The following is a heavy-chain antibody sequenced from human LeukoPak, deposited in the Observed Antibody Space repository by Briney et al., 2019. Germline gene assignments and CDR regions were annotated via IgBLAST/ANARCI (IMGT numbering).Heavy chain of an antibody. CDR2: IYTRGGT. D-gene: IGHD2-2*01. CDR3: ARDTSYCGSTSCLNDAFDI. J-gene: IGHJ3*02. CDR1: GGSISSYY. Sequence: SETLSLTCTVSGGSISSYYWSWIRQPAGQGLEWIGRIYTRGGTNDNPSLKSRVTMSIDTSKNQFSLKLSSVTAADTAVYFCARDTSYCGSTSCLNDAFDIWGQGTMVTVSS. V-gene: IGHV4-4*07.